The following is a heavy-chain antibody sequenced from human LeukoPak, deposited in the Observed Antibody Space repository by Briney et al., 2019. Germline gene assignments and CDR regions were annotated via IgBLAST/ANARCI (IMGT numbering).Heavy chain of an antibody. CDR1: GGSMSSFY. CDR2: IYYSGSV. D-gene: IGHD2-8*01. CDR3: ARSNGNYYYYGMDV. V-gene: IGHV4-59*13. J-gene: IGHJ6*02. Sequence: SETLSLTCNVSGGSMSSFYWSWIRQPPGKELEWIAYIYYSGSVDYNPSLKSRVTISIDTSKNQFPLKLSSVTAADTAVYYCARSNGNYYYYGMDVWGQGTTVTVSS.